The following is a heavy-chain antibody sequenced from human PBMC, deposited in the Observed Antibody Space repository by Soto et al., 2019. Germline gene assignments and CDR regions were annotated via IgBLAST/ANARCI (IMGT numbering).Heavy chain of an antibody. V-gene: IGHV1-18*01. CDR2: ISAYNGNT. D-gene: IGHD3-16*02. CDR1: GYTFTSYG. J-gene: IGHJ3*02. CDR3: ARGLRYIWGSYRGDDAFDI. Sequence: ASVKVSCKASGYTFTSYGISWVRQAPGQGLEWMGWISAYNGNTNYAQKLQGRVTITRDTSASTAYMELSSLRSEDTAVYYCARGLRYIWGSYRGDDAFDIWGQGTMVTVSS.